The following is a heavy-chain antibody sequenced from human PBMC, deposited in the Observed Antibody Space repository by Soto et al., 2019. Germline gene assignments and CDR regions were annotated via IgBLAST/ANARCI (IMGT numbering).Heavy chain of an antibody. Sequence: GGSLRLSCAASGFTFSSYSMNWVRQAPGKGLEWVSYISSSSSTIYYADSVKGRFTISRDNAKNSLYLQMNSLRAEDTAVYYCARGLRAYIVMGAFDIWGQGTMVTVSS. D-gene: IGHD2-15*01. CDR3: ARGLRAYIVMGAFDI. CDR2: ISSSSSTI. V-gene: IGHV3-48*01. J-gene: IGHJ3*02. CDR1: GFTFSSYS.